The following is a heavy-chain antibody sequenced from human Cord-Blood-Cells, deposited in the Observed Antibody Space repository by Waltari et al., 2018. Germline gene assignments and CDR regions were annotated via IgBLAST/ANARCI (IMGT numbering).Heavy chain of an antibody. J-gene: IGHJ2*01. CDR3: ARDSSGWYDWYFDL. CDR1: GYTFTLYA. D-gene: IGHD6-19*01. CDR2: INAGNGNT. Sequence: QVQLVQSGAEVKKPGASVKVSCKASGYTFTLYAMHWVRQAPGQRLEWMGWINAGNGNTKYSQKFQGRVTITRDTSASTAYMELSSLRSEDTAVYYCARDSSGWYDWYFDLWGRGTLVTVSS. V-gene: IGHV1-3*01.